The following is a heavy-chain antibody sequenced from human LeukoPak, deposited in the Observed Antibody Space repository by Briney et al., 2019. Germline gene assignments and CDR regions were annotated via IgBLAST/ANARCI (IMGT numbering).Heavy chain of an antibody. J-gene: IGHJ4*02. CDR2: ISGSGGST. V-gene: IGHV3-23*01. CDR3: AKDRLAAAGLFDY. D-gene: IGHD6-13*01. Sequence: GGSLRLSCAASGFTFSSYNMNWVRQAPGKGLEWVSAISGSGGSTYYADSVKGGFTISRDNSKNTLYLQMNSLRAEDTAVYYCAKDRLAAAGLFDYWGQGTLVTVSS. CDR1: GFTFSSYN.